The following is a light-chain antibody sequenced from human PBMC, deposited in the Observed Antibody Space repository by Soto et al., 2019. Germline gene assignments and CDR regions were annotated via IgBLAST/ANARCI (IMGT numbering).Light chain of an antibody. Sequence: DLQRTQYPSTLSGSVGDRVTNTRRASQTISSWLAWYQQKPGKAPKLLIYKASTLKSGVPSRFSGSGSGTEFTLTISSLQPDDFATYYCQHYNSYSEAFGQGTKVDIK. J-gene: IGKJ1*01. CDR1: QTISSW. CDR3: QHYNSYSEA. V-gene: IGKV1-5*03. CDR2: KAS.